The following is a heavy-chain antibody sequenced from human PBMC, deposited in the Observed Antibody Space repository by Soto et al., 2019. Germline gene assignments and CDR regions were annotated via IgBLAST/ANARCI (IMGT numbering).Heavy chain of an antibody. V-gene: IGHV3-33*06. CDR2: ICYGGSNK. J-gene: IGHJ4*02. CDR1: GFTFSSYG. D-gene: IGHD2-2*01. CDR3: AKDFLRGSTSAYYFDY. Sequence: GGSLRLSCAASGFTFSSYGMHWVRQAPGKGLEWVAVICYGGSNKYYADSVKGRFTISRDNSKNTLYLQMNSLRAEDTAVYYCAKDFLRGSTSAYYFDYWGQGTLVTVSS.